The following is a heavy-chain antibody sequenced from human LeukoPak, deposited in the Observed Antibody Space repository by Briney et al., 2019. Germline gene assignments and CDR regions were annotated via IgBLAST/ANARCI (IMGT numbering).Heavy chain of an antibody. J-gene: IGHJ4*02. Sequence: SETLSLTCTVSGGSISSSDYYWGWIRQPPGKGLEWIGSMYYSGNTYYNPSLKSRVTMSVDTSKNQFSLKLSSVTAADTAVYYCARRPAYYFDYWGQGTLVTVSS. V-gene: IGHV4-39*01. CDR1: GGSISSSDYY. CDR3: ARRPAYYFDY. CDR2: MYYSGNT.